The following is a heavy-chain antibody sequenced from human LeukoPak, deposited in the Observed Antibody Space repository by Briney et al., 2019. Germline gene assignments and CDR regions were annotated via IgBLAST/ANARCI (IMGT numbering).Heavy chain of an antibody. J-gene: IGHJ6*02. CDR3: ARDGNYYGKDV. CDR1: GFNFSHYG. Sequence: PGGSLRLSCAASGFNFSHYGMRWVRQAPGKGLEWVAVIWYDGSNKYYADSVKGRFTISRDNSKNTLYLQMNSLRAEDTAVYYCARDGNYYGKDVWGRGTTVTVSS. V-gene: IGHV3-33*01. CDR2: IWYDGSNK.